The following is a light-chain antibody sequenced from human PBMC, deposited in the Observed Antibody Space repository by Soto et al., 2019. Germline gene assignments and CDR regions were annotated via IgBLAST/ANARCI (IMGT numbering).Light chain of an antibody. CDR2: DAS. CDR1: QSVSNY. Sequence: EIVLTQSLATLSLSPGERATLSCRASQSVSNYLAWYQQKPGQAPRLLIYDASNRATGIPARFSGSGSGTDFTLTISSLEPEDFAVYYCQQRSNWPPKITFGQGTRLEIK. V-gene: IGKV3-11*01. CDR3: QQRSNWPPKIT. J-gene: IGKJ5*01.